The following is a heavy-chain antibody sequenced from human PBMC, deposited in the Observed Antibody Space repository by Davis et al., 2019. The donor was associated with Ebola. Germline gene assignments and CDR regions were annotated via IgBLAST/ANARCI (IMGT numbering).Heavy chain of an antibody. CDR1: GFTFSSYS. Sequence: PGGSLRLSCAASGFTFSSYSMNWVRQAPGKGLEWVAFIQYDGSNKFYADSVKGRFTISRDNSKNTLYLQMNSLRAEDTAVYYCARERRLIEGRKDYWGQGTLVTVSS. CDR2: IQYDGSNK. J-gene: IGHJ4*02. D-gene: IGHD2/OR15-2a*01. V-gene: IGHV3-30*02. CDR3: ARERRLIEGRKDY.